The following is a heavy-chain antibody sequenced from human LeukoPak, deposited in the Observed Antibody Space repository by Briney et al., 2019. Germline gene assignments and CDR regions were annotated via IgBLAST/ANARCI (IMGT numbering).Heavy chain of an antibody. D-gene: IGHD3-10*01. CDR1: GGSISSGDYY. J-gene: IGHJ3*02. V-gene: IGHV4-30-4*08. Sequence: SETLSLTCTVSGGSISSGDYYWSWIRQPPGKGLDWIGYIYYSGSTYYNPSLKSRVTISVDTSKSQFSLKLSSVTAADTAVYYCARETYYYGSGSYYLDAFDIWGQGTMVTVSS. CDR2: IYYSGST. CDR3: ARETYYYGSGSYYLDAFDI.